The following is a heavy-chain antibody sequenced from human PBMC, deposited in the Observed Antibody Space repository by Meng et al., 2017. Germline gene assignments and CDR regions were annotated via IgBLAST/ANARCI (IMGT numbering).Heavy chain of an antibody. CDR1: GFSFSSSW. Sequence: EVQLVESGGGLVQPGGSLRLSCAAYGFSFSSSWMNWVRQPPGKGLMWVARINSDGTIANSADSVKGRFTISRDNAKNTLYLQMNSLRAEDTAVYYCASMGYWGQGTLVTVSS. CDR2: INSDGTIA. D-gene: IGHD3-10*01. J-gene: IGHJ4*02. CDR3: ASMGY. V-gene: IGHV3-74*01.